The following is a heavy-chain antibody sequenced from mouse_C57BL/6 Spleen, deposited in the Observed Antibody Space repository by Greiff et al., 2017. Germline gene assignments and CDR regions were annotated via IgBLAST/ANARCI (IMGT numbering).Heavy chain of an antibody. D-gene: IGHD2-3*01. CDR1: GYTFTSYW. CDR2: IHPNSGST. Sequence: QVQLKQPGAELVKPGASVKLSCKASGYTFTSYWMHWVKQRPGQGLEWIGMIHPNSGSTNYNEKFKSKATLTVDKSSSTAYMQLSSLTSEDSAVYYCARGYDGYPHWYCDVWGTGTTVTVSS. J-gene: IGHJ1*03. V-gene: IGHV1-64*01. CDR3: ARGYDGYPHWYCDV.